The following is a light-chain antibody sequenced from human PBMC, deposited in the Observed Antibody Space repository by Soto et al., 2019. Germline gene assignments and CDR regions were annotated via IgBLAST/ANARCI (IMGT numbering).Light chain of an antibody. CDR1: QSVSGY. Sequence: EIVLTQSPATLSLSPGERASLSCMASQSVSGYLSWYQQKPGQAPRLLIDDASNRATGIPARFSGSESGTDFTLTISSLEPENFAVYYCQQRSNWPYTFGQGTKLEIK. CDR3: QQRSNWPYT. J-gene: IGKJ2*01. CDR2: DAS. V-gene: IGKV3-11*01.